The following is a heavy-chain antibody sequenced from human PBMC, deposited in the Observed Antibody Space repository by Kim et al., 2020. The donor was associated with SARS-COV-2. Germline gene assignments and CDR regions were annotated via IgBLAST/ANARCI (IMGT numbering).Heavy chain of an antibody. CDR2: LSWNSGSI. J-gene: IGHJ4*02. V-gene: IGHV3-9*01. D-gene: IGHD1-26*01. CDR3: AKDISYSGSPGGDY. CDR1: GFTFDDYA. Sequence: GGSLRLSCAASGFTFDDYAMYWVRQAPGKGLEWVSGLSWNSGSIGYADSVQGRFTISRDNAKNSLYLPMNSLRAEDTALYYCAKDISYSGSPGGDYWGQGTMLTVSS.